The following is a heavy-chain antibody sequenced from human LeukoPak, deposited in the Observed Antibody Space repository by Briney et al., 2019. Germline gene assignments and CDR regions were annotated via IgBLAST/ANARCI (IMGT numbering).Heavy chain of an antibody. CDR2: IFVYDGKT. Sequence: ASLKVSCKAPGYTLTSVGISCVRHTPGQGLESMGWIFVYDGKTKYGQELQGRVTMTTDTSTSTAYMELRSLRSDDAAVYYCARDQMNIAAAGAYFDYWGQGTLVTVSS. J-gene: IGHJ4*02. CDR1: GYTLTSVG. V-gene: IGHV1-18*01. CDR3: ARDQMNIAAAGAYFDY. D-gene: IGHD6-13*01.